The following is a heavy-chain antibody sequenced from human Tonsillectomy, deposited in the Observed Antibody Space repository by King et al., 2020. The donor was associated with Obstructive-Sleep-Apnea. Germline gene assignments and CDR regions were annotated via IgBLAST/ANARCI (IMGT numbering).Heavy chain of an antibody. CDR3: ARKNRYSNGKDFDH. V-gene: IGHV3-9*01. CDR1: GFIFDDYA. Sequence: VQLVESGGGLVQPGRSLRLSCEASGFIFDDYAMHWVRQVPGKAPEWVSGISWNRGGIGYADSVKGRFTISRDNAKNSLHLQMNSLRTEDTALYYCARKNRYSNGKDFDHWGQGTLVTVSS. J-gene: IGHJ4*02. D-gene: IGHD4-11*01. CDR2: ISWNRGGI.